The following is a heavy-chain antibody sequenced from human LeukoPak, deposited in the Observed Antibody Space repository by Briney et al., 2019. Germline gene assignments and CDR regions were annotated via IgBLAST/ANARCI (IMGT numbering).Heavy chain of an antibody. Sequence: GGSLRLSCTASGFKFSNYWMSWVRQAPGKGLEWVSYISGSTIYYADSVKGRFTISRDNARNSLYLQMNSLRDEDTAVYYCARDHNWAFDSWGQGTLVTVSS. D-gene: IGHD1-1*01. J-gene: IGHJ4*02. CDR1: GFKFSNYW. CDR2: ISGSTI. V-gene: IGHV3-48*02. CDR3: ARDHNWAFDS.